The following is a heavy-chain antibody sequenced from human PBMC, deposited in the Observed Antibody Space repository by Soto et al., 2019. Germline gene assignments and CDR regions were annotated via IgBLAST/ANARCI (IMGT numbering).Heavy chain of an antibody. D-gene: IGHD4-17*01. V-gene: IGHV3-74*01. CDR2: ISTDGSTT. CDR1: GFTFSSKW. J-gene: IGHJ4*02. Sequence: GGSLRLSCAASGFTFSSKWMHWVRQAPGKGLVWVSRISTDGSTTTYADSMKGRFTISRDNAKKTVYLQMNSMRAEDTAVYYCVGALMTTVAEGDYWGQGTLVTVSS. CDR3: VGALMTTVAEGDY.